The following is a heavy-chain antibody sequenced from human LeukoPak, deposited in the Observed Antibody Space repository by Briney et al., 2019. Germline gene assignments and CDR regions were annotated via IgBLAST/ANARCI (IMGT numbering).Heavy chain of an antibody. CDR3: ARGLEEVVFAYYYYYYMDV. J-gene: IGHJ6*03. D-gene: IGHD2-21*01. Sequence: ASVKVSCKASGGTFSSYAISWVRQAPGQGLEWMGGIIPIFGTANYAQKFQGRVTITADESTSTAYMELSSLRSEDTAVYYWARGLEEVVFAYYYYYYMDVWGKGTTVTVSS. V-gene: IGHV1-69*01. CDR2: IIPIFGTA. CDR1: GGTFSSYA.